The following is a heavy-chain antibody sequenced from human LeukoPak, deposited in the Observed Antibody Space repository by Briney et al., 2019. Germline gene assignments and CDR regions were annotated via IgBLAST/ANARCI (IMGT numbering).Heavy chain of an antibody. Sequence: SETLSLTCTVSGGSISSSDYYWGWIRQPPGRGLEWIGSIYYSGSTYYSPSLKSRVTISVDTSKDQFSLKLSSLTAADTAVYYCASKRSGYYSGFFDYWGQGTLVTVSS. CDR3: ASKRSGYYSGFFDY. CDR1: GGSISSSDYY. CDR2: IYYSGST. D-gene: IGHD3-22*01. V-gene: IGHV4-39*01. J-gene: IGHJ4*02.